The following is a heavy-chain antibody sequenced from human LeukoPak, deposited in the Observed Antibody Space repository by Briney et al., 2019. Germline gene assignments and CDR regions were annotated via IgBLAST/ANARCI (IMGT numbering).Heavy chain of an antibody. J-gene: IGHJ4*02. D-gene: IGHD1-26*01. CDR2: ISSSGTTI. Sequence: GGSLRLSCAASGFTFRTSGMNWVRQAPGKGLEWVSYISSSGTTISYAQSVKGRFTITRDNAQNSLTLHMNTLGADDTAVYYCAKDGGTHFDHWGQGTLVTVSS. CDR3: AKDGGTHFDH. CDR1: GFTFRTSG. V-gene: IGHV3-48*01.